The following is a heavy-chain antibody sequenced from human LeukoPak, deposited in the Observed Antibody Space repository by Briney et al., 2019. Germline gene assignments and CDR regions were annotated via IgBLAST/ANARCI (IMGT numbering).Heavy chain of an antibody. CDR2: INHSGST. CDR3: ARLEYSSSSLDY. CDR1: GGSFSGYY. Sequence: PSETLSLTCAVYGGSFSGYYWSWIRQPPGKGLEWIGEINHSGSTNYNPSLKSRVTISVDTSKNQFSLKLSSVTAADTAVYYCARLEYSSSSLDYWGQGTLVTVSS. V-gene: IGHV4-34*01. D-gene: IGHD6-6*01. J-gene: IGHJ4*02.